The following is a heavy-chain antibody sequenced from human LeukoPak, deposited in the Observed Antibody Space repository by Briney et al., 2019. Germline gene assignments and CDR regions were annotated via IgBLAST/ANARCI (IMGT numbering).Heavy chain of an antibody. CDR3: ARGLGDYNTDWFPVSGY. CDR2: MNPGSGDT. CDR1: GYTFTTHV. D-gene: IGHD3-9*01. V-gene: IGHV1-8*01. Sequence: ASVKVSRQATGYTFTTHVLTWVRQATGKGLEWVGWMNPGSGDTAYAQKFQGRVTMTRDTYMTTAYIELSSLGSEDTVIYYCARGLGDYNTDWFPVSGYWGQGTPVTVSS. J-gene: IGHJ4*02.